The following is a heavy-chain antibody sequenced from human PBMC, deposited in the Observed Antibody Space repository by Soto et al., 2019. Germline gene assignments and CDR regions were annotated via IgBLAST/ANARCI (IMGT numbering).Heavy chain of an antibody. CDR1: GGSISSGDYY. V-gene: IGHV4-31*03. J-gene: IGHJ5*02. CDR3: ARWWSGSRQGFDP. CDR2: IYYSGST. D-gene: IGHD3-3*01. Sequence: QVQLQESGPGLVKPSQTLSLTCTVSGGSISSGDYYWSWIRQHPGKGLEWIGYIYYSGSTYYNPCLKSRVTISVDTSKTQFSLRLSSVTAADTAVYYCARWWSGSRQGFDPWGQGTLVTVSS.